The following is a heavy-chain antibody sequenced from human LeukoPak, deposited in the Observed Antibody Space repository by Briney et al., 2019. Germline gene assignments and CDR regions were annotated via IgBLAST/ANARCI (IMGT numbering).Heavy chain of an antibody. CDR2: IYTSGST. D-gene: IGHD2-2*01. V-gene: IGHV4-61*02. CDR1: GGSISSGSYY. Sequence: SQTLSLTCTVSGGSISSGSYYWSWIRQPAGKALEWIGRIYTSGSTNYNPSLKSRVTISVDTSKNQFSLKLNSVTAADTAVYYCARLFESIPVGGYCSSASCYNWFDPWGQGTLVTVSS. J-gene: IGHJ5*02. CDR3: ARLFESIPVGGYCSSASCYNWFDP.